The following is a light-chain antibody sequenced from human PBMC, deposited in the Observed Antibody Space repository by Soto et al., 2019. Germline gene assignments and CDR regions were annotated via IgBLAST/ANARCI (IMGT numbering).Light chain of an antibody. V-gene: IGKV3-20*01. CDR2: GAS. J-gene: IGKJ2*01. CDR3: QLYGGSPMYT. Sequence: EIVLTQSPGTLSLSPGERATLSYRASQSVGSNFIAWYQQKPGQALRLLIYGASSRATGIPDRFSGSGSGTDFTLTISRLEPEDFAVYYFQLYGGSPMYTFVQGTNLE. CDR1: QSVGSNF.